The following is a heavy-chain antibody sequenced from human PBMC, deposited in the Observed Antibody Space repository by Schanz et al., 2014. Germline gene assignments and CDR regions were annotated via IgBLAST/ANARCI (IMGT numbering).Heavy chain of an antibody. V-gene: IGHV3-23*04. CDR1: GFTFSTDA. Sequence: VQVVQSGGGLVKPGGSLRLSCAASGFTFSTDAMSWVRQAPGKGLEWLSVISASGGSTYYADSVKGRFTISRDNSKNTLYLQMNSLRAEDTAVYYCAKGRFGELSAFDIWGQGTMVTVSS. D-gene: IGHD3-10*01. CDR2: ISASGGST. J-gene: IGHJ3*02. CDR3: AKGRFGELSAFDI.